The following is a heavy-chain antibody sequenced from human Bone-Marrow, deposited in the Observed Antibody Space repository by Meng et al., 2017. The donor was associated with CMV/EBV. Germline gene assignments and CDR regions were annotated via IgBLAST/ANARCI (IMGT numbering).Heavy chain of an antibody. D-gene: IGHD6-19*01. J-gene: IGHJ4*02. CDR3: VRLISG. V-gene: IGHV3-15*01. CDR1: GVTCSGAW. CDR2: IKSKAHGGTI. Sequence: LILSGTVSGVTCSGAWMYWVRQAPGKGLEWVGRIKSKAHGGTIDYVAPVKGRFTIARDDSKNTVYLQMNSLKTEDTAVYYCVRLISGWGQGTLVTVSS.